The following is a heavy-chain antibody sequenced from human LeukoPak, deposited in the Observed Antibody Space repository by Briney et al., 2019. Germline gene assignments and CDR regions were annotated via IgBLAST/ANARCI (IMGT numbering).Heavy chain of an antibody. Sequence: SETLSLTCAVYGGSFSGYYWSWIRQPPGKGLEWIGEINHSGSTNYNPSLKSRVTISVDTSKNQFSLKLSSVTAADTAVYYCARDTMVRGVIIYWYFDLWGRGTLVTVSS. D-gene: IGHD3-10*01. CDR3: ARDTMVRGVIIYWYFDL. CDR2: INHSGST. J-gene: IGHJ2*01. V-gene: IGHV4-34*01. CDR1: GGSFSGYY.